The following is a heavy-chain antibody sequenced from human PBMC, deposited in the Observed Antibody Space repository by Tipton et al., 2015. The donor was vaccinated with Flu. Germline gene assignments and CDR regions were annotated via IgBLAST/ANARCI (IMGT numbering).Heavy chain of an antibody. J-gene: IGHJ1*01. CDR2: IYYSGST. CDR1: GGSISSYY. Sequence: TLSLTCTVSGGSISSYYWSWIRQPPGKGLDWIGYIYYSGSTNYNPSLKSRVTISVDTSKNQFSLKLSSVTAADTAVYYCARDLGVAVAGTGGFQHWGQGTLVTVSS. V-gene: IGHV4-59*01. CDR3: ARDLGVAVAGTGGFQH. D-gene: IGHD6-19*01.